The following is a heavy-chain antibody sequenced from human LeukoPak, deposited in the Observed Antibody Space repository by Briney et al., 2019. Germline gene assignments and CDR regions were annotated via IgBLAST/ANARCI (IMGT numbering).Heavy chain of an antibody. Sequence: GGSLRLSCAASGITLSSYWMSWVRQAPGKGLEWVAKIKQDGSEKYYVGSVKGRFTISRDNAKNSLYLQMNSLRAEDTAVYYCARDRGLQLWLLDSAGEDAFDIWGQGTMVTVSS. J-gene: IGHJ3*02. D-gene: IGHD5-18*01. V-gene: IGHV3-7*01. CDR2: IKQDGSEK. CDR3: ARDRGLQLWLLDSAGEDAFDI. CDR1: GITLSSYW.